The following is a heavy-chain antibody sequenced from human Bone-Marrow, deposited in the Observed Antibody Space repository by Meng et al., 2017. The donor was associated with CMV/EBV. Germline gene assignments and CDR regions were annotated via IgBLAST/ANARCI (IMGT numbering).Heavy chain of an antibody. CDR2: ISAYNGNT. CDR1: GYTFTSYG. Sequence: ASVKVSCKASGYTFTSYGISWVRQAPGQGLEWMGWISAYNGNTNYAQKLQGRVTMTTDTSTSTAYMELRSLRSDDTAVYYCARGSDFWRGYYLAARYYYGMDVWGQGTTVTVYS. V-gene: IGHV1-18*01. J-gene: IGHJ6*01. D-gene: IGHD3-3*01. CDR3: ARGSDFWRGYYLAARYYYGMDV.